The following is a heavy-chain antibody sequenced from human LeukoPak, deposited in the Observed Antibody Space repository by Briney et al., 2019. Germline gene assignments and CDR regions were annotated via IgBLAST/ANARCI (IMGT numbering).Heavy chain of an antibody. J-gene: IGHJ2*01. Sequence: KASETRSLTCIVSGGSISSYYWSWIRQPPGKGLEWIGYIYYSGSTNYNPSLKSRVTISVDTSKNQFSLKLSSVTAADTAVYYCARGWYGWYFDLWGRGTLVTVFS. CDR2: IYYSGST. CDR3: ARGWYGWYFDL. D-gene: IGHD6-19*01. CDR1: GGSISSYY. V-gene: IGHV4-59*01.